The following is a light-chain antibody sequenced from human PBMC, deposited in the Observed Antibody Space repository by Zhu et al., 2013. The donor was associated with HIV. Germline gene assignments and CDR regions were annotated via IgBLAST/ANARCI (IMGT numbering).Light chain of an antibody. J-gene: IGLJ3*02. CDR3: CSYTFNDNWV. CDR2: RS. V-gene: IGLV2-14*01. CDR1: GSDIGAYNH. Sequence: QPALTQPASVSGSPGQSIAISCTGTGSDIGAYNHVSWYQQHPGKAPKPTSFMRSIIGPQGFRTRFSASKSGNTASLTISGLQAEDEADYYCCSYTFNDNWVFGEGTKLTVL.